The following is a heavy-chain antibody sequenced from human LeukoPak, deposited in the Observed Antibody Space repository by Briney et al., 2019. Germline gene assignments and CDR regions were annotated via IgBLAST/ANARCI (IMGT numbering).Heavy chain of an antibody. J-gene: IGHJ6*03. CDR2: ISGSGGST. Sequence: GGSLRLSCAASGFTFSSYGMSWVRQAPGKGLEWVSAISGSGGSTYYADSVKGRFTISRDNSKNTLYLQMNSLRAEDTAVYYCAKKIGAARPPYYYYYYMDVWGKGTTVTVSS. CDR1: GFTFSSYG. CDR3: AKKIGAARPPYYYYYYMDV. D-gene: IGHD6-6*01. V-gene: IGHV3-23*01.